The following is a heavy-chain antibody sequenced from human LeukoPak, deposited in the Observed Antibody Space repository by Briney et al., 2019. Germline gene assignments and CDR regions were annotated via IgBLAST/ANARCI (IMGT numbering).Heavy chain of an antibody. Sequence: GGSLRLSCSASGFTFSSHWMHWVRQAPGKGLVWVSRINGDGSETNYAGSVRGRFTISRDNAKNTLYLQMNSLRAEDTAVYYCARGGGKYFDWSFDYWGQGTLVTVSS. J-gene: IGHJ4*02. D-gene: IGHD3-9*01. CDR3: ARGGGKYFDWSFDY. V-gene: IGHV3-74*01. CDR2: INGDGSET. CDR1: GFTFSSHW.